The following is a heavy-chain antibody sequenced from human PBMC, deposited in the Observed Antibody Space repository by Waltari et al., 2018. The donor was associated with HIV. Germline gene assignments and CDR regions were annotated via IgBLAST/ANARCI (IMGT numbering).Heavy chain of an antibody. V-gene: IGHV3-7*01. D-gene: IGHD1-26*01. J-gene: IGHJ5*02. CDR2: IKKEGSTK. CDR1: GFTFSIYW. Sequence: EVQLVESGGGLVQPGGSLRLSCAASGFTFSIYWMTWLRQAPGKCGGGVEKIKKEGSTKHRAGSARGRFTIARDNTKNSLYLKMSSLRAEDTAVYYCAKYSGHYWGAHNWFDPWGQGTLVTVSS. CDR3: AKYSGHYWGAHNWFDP.